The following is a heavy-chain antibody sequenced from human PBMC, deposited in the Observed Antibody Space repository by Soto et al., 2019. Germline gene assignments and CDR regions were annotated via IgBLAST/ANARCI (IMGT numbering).Heavy chain of an antibody. Sequence: PWETLSLTCTLSVASVSNGVHYCSWSRQPPGKGLEWMGYVHHSGSTNYNPALKSRIIMSADTSKNQFSLRLTSVTAADTAVYYCARDSYDSTWGLHHFADFWGQGTLVTVSS. J-gene: IGHJ4*02. CDR1: VASVSNGVHY. D-gene: IGHD3-16*01. CDR2: VHHSGST. CDR3: ARDSYDSTWGLHHFADF. V-gene: IGHV4-61*08.